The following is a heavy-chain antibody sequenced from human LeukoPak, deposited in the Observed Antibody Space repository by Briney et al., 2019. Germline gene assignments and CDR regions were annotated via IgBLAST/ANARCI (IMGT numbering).Heavy chain of an antibody. V-gene: IGHV4-38-2*02. J-gene: IGHJ4*02. CDR3: ARDPVNQRTPFDY. Sequence: SETLSLTCTVSGYSIISGYYWGWIRQPPGKGLEWIGSIYHSGSTYYNPSLKSRVTISVDTSKNQFSLKLSSVTAADTAVYYCARDPVNQRTPFDYWGQGTLVTVSS. CDR2: IYHSGST. D-gene: IGHD1-14*01. CDR1: GYSIISGYY.